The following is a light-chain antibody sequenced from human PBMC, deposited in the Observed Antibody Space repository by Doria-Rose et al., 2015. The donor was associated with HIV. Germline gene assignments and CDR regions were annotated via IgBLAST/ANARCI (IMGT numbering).Light chain of an antibody. CDR3: QQYDILPLT. J-gene: IGKJ4*01. CDR1: QDISNY. V-gene: IGKV1-33*01. Sequence: ITQSPSSLSASVGDRVTITCQASQDISNYLNWYQQKPGKAPKLLIYDASNLETGVPSRFGGSGSGTDFTFIISSLQPEYIATYYCQQYDILPLTFGGGTKVEI. CDR2: DAS.